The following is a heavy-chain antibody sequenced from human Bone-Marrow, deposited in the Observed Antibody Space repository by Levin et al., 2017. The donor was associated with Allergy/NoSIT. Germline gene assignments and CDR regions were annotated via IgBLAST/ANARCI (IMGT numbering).Heavy chain of an antibody. CDR3: AQGSGSPIPEN. J-gene: IGHJ4*02. D-gene: IGHD1-26*01. CDR1: GGTFSSYA. Sequence: KISCKSSGGTFSSYALSWVRQAPGQGLEWVGGIIPIFGSTNYAHKFRDRVTITADESTTTAYMELTSLRSDDTAVYYCAQGSGSPIPENWGQGTLVTVSA. CDR2: IIPIFGST. V-gene: IGHV1-69*01.